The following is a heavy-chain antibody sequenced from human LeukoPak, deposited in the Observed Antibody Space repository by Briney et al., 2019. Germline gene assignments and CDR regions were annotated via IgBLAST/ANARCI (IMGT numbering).Heavy chain of an antibody. CDR3: ATPLDYFDTSGYHQGGN. CDR2: IKEDGSKK. CDR1: GFTFSSYW. D-gene: IGHD3-22*01. J-gene: IGHJ4*02. Sequence: GGSLRLSCAASGFTFSSYWMTWVRQAPGKGLEWVANIKEDGSKKNYVDSVKGRFTISRDNAKNSLYLQMNSLRAEDTAVYYCATPLDYFDTSGYHQGGNWGQGTLVTVSS. V-gene: IGHV3-7*03.